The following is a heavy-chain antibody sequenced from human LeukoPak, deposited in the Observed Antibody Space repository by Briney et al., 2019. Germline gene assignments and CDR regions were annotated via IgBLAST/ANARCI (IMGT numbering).Heavy chain of an antibody. D-gene: IGHD3-10*01. J-gene: IGHJ6*02. V-gene: IGHV4-59*08. Sequence: SETLSLTCTVSGGSISSYYWSWIRQPPGKGLEWIGYIYYSGSTNYNPSLKSRVTISVDTSKNQFSLKLSSVTAADTAVYYCARLAYGSGTPSTEVQSPYYYSYGMDVWGQGTTVTVSS. CDR3: ARLAYGSGTPSTEVQSPYYYSYGMDV. CDR2: IYYSGST. CDR1: GGSISSYY.